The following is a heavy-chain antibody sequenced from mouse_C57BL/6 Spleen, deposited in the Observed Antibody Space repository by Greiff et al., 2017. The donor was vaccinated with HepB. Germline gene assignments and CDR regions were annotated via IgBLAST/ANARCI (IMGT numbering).Heavy chain of an antibody. V-gene: IGHV1-7*01. CDR2: INPSSGYT. CDR1: GYTFTSYW. CDR3: ARDGSSLFDY. J-gene: IGHJ2*01. D-gene: IGHD1-1*01. Sequence: VQLQQSGAELAKPGASVKLSCKASGYTFTSYWMHWVKQRPGQGLEWIGYINPSSGYTKYNQKFKDKAKLTADKSSSTAYMQLSSLTYEDSAVYYCARDGSSLFDYWGQGTTLTVSS.